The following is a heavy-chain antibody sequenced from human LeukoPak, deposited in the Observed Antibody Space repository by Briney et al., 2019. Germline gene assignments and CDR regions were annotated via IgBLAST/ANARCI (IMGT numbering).Heavy chain of an antibody. CDR3: ARVTGSYVDDAFDI. J-gene: IGHJ3*02. CDR2: INPNSGGT. D-gene: IGHD1-26*01. CDR1: GYTFTGYY. V-gene: IGHV1-2*02. Sequence: VASVKVSCKASGYTFTGYYMHWVRQAPGQGLEWMGWINPNSGGTNYAQKFQGRVTMTRDTSISTAYMELSRLRSDDTAVYFCARVTGSYVDDAFDIWGPGTMVTVSS.